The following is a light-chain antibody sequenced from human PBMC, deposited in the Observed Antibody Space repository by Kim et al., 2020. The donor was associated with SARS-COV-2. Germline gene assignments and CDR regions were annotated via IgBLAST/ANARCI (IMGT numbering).Light chain of an antibody. CDR2: DVN. Sequence: QSALTQPRSVSGSPGQSVTISCTGTTTEVDTFKYVSWYQHHPGKAPKLMIYDVNKRPSGVPDRFSGSKSGNTASLTISGLQSEDESHYYCCSYAGTYIMRFGGGTMVTVL. V-gene: IGLV2-11*01. CDR1: TTEVDTFKY. J-gene: IGLJ2*01. CDR3: CSYAGTYIMR.